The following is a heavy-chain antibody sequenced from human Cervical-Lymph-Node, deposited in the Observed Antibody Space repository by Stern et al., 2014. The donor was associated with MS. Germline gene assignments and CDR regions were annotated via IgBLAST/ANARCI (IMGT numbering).Heavy chain of an antibody. J-gene: IGHJ4*02. V-gene: IGHV3-53*01. CDR2: ITNVGST. D-gene: IGHD1-1*01. CDR3: ARDTSSPERSDW. Sequence: EVQLGESGGGVIQPGGSLRLSCTASGFTVSRDYMTWVRPAPGKGLEWLSLITNVGSTFYTDSVKGRFTISRDDSKNTVYLHMTSLRAEDTAMYYCARDTSSPERSDWWGQGTLVTVSS. CDR1: GFTVSRDY.